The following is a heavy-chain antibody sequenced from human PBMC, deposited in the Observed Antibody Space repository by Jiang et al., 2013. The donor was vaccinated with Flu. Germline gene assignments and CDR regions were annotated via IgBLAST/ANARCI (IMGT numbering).Heavy chain of an antibody. D-gene: IGHD6-25*01. J-gene: IGHJ4*02. CDR3: ARESRAAVFDY. CDR2: ISSTTNYI. Sequence: SCAASGFTFSDYYMSWIRQAPGKGLEWVSSISSTTNYIYYTDSVKGRFTISRDNAKNSLYLQMNSLRAEDTAVYYCARESRAAVFDYWGQGTLVTVSS. V-gene: IGHV3-11*06. CDR1: GFTFSDYY.